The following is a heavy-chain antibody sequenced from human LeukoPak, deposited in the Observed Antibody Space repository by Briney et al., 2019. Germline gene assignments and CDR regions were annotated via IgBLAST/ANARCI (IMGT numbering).Heavy chain of an antibody. CDR1: GGSISSSNW. CDR2: IYHSGST. D-gene: IGHD4-17*01. CDR3: ARVDTLYGDFDY. J-gene: IGHJ4*02. Sequence: PSETLSLTCAVSGGSISSSNWWSWVRQPPGKGLEWIGGIYHSGSTNYNPSLKSRVTISVDKSKNQFSLKLSSVTAADTAVYYCARVDTLYGDFDYWGQGTLVTVSS. V-gene: IGHV4-4*02.